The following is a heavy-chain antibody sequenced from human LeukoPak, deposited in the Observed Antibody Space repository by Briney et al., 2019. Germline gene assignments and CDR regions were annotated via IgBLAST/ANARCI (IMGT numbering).Heavy chain of an antibody. CDR2: IYHSGST. V-gene: IGHV4-4*02. CDR1: GGSISSSNW. D-gene: IGHD6-13*01. Sequence: PSETLSLTCAVSGGSISSSNWWSWVRQPPGKGLEWIGEIYHSGSTNYNPSLKSRVTISVDKSKNQFSLKLSSVTATDTAVYYCARHESTSWYNFFQHWGQGTLVTVSS. J-gene: IGHJ1*01. CDR3: ARHESTSWYNFFQH.